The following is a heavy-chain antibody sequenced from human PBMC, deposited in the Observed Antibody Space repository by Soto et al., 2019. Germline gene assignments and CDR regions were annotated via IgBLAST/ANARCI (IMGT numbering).Heavy chain of an antibody. Sequence: GGSLRLSCAASGFTFSSYSMNWVRQAPGKGLEWVSSISSSSSYIYYADSVKGRFTISRDNAKNSLYLQMNSLRAEDTAVYYCAREVSGYSSGWYFSGNYYYMDVWGKGTTVTVSS. J-gene: IGHJ6*03. D-gene: IGHD6-19*01. CDR2: ISSSSSYI. V-gene: IGHV3-21*01. CDR3: AREVSGYSSGWYFSGNYYYMDV. CDR1: GFTFSSYS.